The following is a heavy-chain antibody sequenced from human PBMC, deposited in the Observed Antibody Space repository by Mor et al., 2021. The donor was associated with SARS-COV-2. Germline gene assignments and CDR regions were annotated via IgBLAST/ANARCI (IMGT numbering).Heavy chain of an antibody. D-gene: IGHD2-2*01. CDR3: ARDLVPAAILRVPYHYYGM. CDR2: IWYDGSNK. V-gene: IGHV3-33*01. J-gene: IGHJ6*01. CDR1: G. Sequence: GMHWVRQAPGKGLEWVAVIWYDGSNKYYADSVKGRFTISRDNSKNTLYLQMNSLRAEDTAVYYCARDLVPAAILRVPYHYYGM.